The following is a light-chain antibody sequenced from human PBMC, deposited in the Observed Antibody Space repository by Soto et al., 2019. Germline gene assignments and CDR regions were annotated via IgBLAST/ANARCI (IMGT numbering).Light chain of an antibody. J-gene: IGLJ1*01. Sequence: QSVLTQPASVSGSPGQSITISCTGTSSDVGGYKYVSWYQQHPGKAPKLMIYEVSNRPSGVSNRFSGSKSGNTASLTISGLQTEDGADYYCSSSTTSSSYVFGTGTKVTVL. CDR3: SSSTTSSSYV. CDR1: SSDVGGYKY. CDR2: EVS. V-gene: IGLV2-14*01.